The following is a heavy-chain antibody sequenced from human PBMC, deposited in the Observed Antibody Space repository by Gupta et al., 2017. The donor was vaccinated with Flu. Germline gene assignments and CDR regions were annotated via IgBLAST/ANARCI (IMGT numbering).Heavy chain of an antibody. CDR2: TSGDGGST. V-gene: IGHV3-23*04. CDR3: AKEDRFVGGTRDY. CDR1: GFTFSNYG. D-gene: IGHD6-19*01. Sequence: DVQLVESGGGLIQPGGSLRLSCAASGFTFSNYGMSWVRQAPGKAPEWVSSTSGDGGSTYYADSVKGRFTMSRDNSKNMLYLQMNSLRAEETAIYYCAKEDRFVGGTRDYWGQGIMVTVSS. J-gene: IGHJ4*02.